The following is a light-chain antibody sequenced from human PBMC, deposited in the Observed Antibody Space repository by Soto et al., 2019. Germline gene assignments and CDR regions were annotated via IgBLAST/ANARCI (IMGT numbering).Light chain of an antibody. CDR3: QQLNSYPIT. CDR1: QGISSY. J-gene: IGKJ5*01. Sequence: AASVGDKGTITCRASQGISSYLAWYQQKPGKAPKLLIYAASTLQSGVPSRFSGSGSGTEFTLTISSLQPEDFATYYCQQLNSYPITFGQGTRLEI. CDR2: AAS. V-gene: IGKV1-9*01.